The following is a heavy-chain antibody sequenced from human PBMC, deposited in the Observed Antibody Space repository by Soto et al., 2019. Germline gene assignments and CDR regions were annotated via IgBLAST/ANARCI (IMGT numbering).Heavy chain of an antibody. Sequence: EVQLVESGGGLVQPGGSLRLSCAASGFAFSTYSMNWVRQAPVKGLEFISYIGYSSTPIHYADSVRGRFTISRDNAKNSLYLQMNSLRAEDTAVYYCARDKDYAFDIWGQGTVVTVSS. V-gene: IGHV3-48*01. CDR3: ARDKDYAFDI. J-gene: IGHJ3*02. CDR2: IGYSSTPI. CDR1: GFAFSTYS.